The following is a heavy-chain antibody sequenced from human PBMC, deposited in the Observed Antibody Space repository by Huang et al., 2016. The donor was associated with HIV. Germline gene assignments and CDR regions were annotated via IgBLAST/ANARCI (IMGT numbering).Heavy chain of an antibody. J-gene: IGHJ3*02. V-gene: IGHV4-34*01. CDR3: ARERIMSWLDDHDAFDI. CDR2: INHSGST. CDR1: GGSFCGYY. Sequence: QVQLQQWGAGLLKPSETLSLTCAVYGGSFCGYYWSWIRQFPGKGLEWIGEINHSGSTNYNPALKTRRTISVDTSKNQCALKLSSVTAADTAVYYCARERIMSWLDDHDAFDIWGQGTMVTVSS. D-gene: IGHD3-16*01.